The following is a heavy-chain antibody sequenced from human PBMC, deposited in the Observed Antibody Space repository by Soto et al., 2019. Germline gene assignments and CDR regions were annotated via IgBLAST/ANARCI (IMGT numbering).Heavy chain of an antibody. CDR3: ARDQVVGLVGASHYFDY. CDR1: GFTFSSYG. J-gene: IGHJ4*02. D-gene: IGHD1-26*01. CDR2: IWYDGSNK. V-gene: IGHV3-33*01. Sequence: GGSLRLSCAASGFTFSSYGMHWVRQAPGKGLEWVAVIWYDGSNKYYADSVKGRFTISRDNSKNTLYLQMNSLRAEDTAVYYCARDQVVGLVGASHYFDYWGQGTLVTVSS.